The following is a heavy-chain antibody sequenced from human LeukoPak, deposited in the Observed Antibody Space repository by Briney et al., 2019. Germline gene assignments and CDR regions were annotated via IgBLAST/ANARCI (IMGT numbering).Heavy chain of an antibody. V-gene: IGHV3-23*01. CDR2: ISGTGSRT. Sequence: GGSLRLSCAASGFIFSNYAMSWVRQTPGKGLEWVSSISGTGSRTFYADSVKGRLPISRDNSKNTLYLQLNSLRAEDTAVYYCAKDPRGSGSYYPYYFDYWGQGTLVTVSS. CDR1: GFIFSNYA. CDR3: AKDPRGSGSYYPYYFDY. J-gene: IGHJ4*02. D-gene: IGHD3-10*01.